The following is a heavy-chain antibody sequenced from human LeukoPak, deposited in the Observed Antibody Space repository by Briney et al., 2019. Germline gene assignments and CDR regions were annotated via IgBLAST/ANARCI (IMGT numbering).Heavy chain of an antibody. V-gene: IGHV1-46*01. CDR1: GYTFTSYY. CDR2: INPSGGST. J-gene: IGHJ4*02. Sequence: ASVKVSCKASGYTFTSYYMHWVRQAPGQGLEWMGIINPSGGSTSYAQKFQGRVTMTRDTSTSTVYMELSSLRSEGTAVYYCARDGPFSRYYYDSSGYSTRRPFDYWGQGTLVTVSS. D-gene: IGHD3-22*01. CDR3: ARDGPFSRYYYDSSGYSTRRPFDY.